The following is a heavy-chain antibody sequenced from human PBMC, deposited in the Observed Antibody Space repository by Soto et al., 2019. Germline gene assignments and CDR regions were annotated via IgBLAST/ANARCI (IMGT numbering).Heavy chain of an antibody. J-gene: IGHJ4*02. V-gene: IGHV3-30-3*01. CDR2: ISYDGSNK. CDR3: ARHLAGNRDY. Sequence: PGGSLRLSCAASGFTFSSYAMHWVRQAPGKGLEWVAVISYDGSNKYYADSVKGRFTISRDNSKNTLCLQMNSLRAEDTAVYYCARHLAGNRDYSGQGSLVTVSS. CDR1: GFTFSSYA. D-gene: IGHD3-10*01.